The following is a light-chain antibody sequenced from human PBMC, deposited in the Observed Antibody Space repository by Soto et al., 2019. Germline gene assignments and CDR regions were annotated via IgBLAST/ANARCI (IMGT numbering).Light chain of an antibody. J-gene: IGLJ2*01. CDR3: TSYAGSNIPVV. CDR2: EVS. CDR1: SSDVGGYNF. Sequence: QSVLTQPPSASRSPGQSVSISCTGTSSDVGGYNFVSWYQQHPGKAPKLMIYEVSKRPSGVPDRFSGSKSGNTASLTVSGLQADDEADYYCTSYAGSNIPVVFGGGTKLTVL. V-gene: IGLV2-8*02.